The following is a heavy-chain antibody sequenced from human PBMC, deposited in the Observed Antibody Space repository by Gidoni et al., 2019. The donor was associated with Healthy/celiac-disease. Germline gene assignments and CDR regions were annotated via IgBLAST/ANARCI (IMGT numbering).Heavy chain of an antibody. CDR1: GFPFSSYA. CDR2: ISGSGGST. J-gene: IGHJ3*02. CDR3: AKGMVGDSMITFGGVIVTDAFDI. D-gene: IGHD3-16*02. Sequence: EVQLLESGGGLVQPGGSLRLSCAASGFPFSSYAMSWVLQAPGKGLEWVSAISGSGGSTYYADSVKGRFTISRDNSKNTLYLQMNSLRAEDTAVYYCAKGMVGDSMITFGGVIVTDAFDIWGQGTMVTVSS. V-gene: IGHV3-23*01.